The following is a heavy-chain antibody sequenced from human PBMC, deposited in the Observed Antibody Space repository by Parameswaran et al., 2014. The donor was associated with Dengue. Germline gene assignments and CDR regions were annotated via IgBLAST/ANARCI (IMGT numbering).Heavy chain of an antibody. D-gene: IGHD2-15*01. CDR2: ISSSSSYI. CDR1: GFTFSSYS. Sequence: LKISCAASGFTFSSYSMNWVRQAPGKGLEWVSSISSSSSYIYYADSVKGRFTISRDNAKNSLYLQMNSLRAEDTAVYYCARVYCSGGSCYYYFDYWGQGTLVTVSS. J-gene: IGHJ4*02. CDR3: ARVYCSGGSCYYYFDY. V-gene: IGHV3-21*01.